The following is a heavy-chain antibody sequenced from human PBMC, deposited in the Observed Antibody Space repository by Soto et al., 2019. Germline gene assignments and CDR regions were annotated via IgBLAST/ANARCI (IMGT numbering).Heavy chain of an antibody. V-gene: IGHV3-23*01. CDR2: ISGSGGST. CDR1: GFTFGDYA. Sequence: PGGSLRLSCTASGFTFGDYAMSWVRQAPGKGLEWVSAISGSGGSTYYADSVKGRFTISRDNSKNTLYLQMNSLRAEDTTVYYCAKDHFPRTSPWLLPHYWGQGTLVTVSS. J-gene: IGHJ4*02. D-gene: IGHD3-22*01. CDR3: AKDHFPRTSPWLLPHY.